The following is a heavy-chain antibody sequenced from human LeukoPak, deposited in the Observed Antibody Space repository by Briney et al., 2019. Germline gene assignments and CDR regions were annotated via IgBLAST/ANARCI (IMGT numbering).Heavy chain of an antibody. V-gene: IGHV3-66*01. CDR3: ARGGLRFLEWSSNWFDP. Sequence: GGSLRLSCAASGFTVSSNYMSWVRQAPGKGLEWVSVIYSGGSTYYADSVKGRFTISRDNSKNTLYLQMNSLRAEDTAVYYCARGGLRFLEWSSNWFDPWGQGTLVTVSS. D-gene: IGHD3-3*01. J-gene: IGHJ5*02. CDR2: IYSGGST. CDR1: GFTVSSNY.